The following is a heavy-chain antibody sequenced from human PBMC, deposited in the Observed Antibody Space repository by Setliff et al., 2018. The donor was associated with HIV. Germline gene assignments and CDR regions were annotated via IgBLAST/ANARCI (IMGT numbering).Heavy chain of an antibody. CDR2: IIPIFVTP. Sequence: SVKVSCKASGGTFSSYAISWVRQAPGQGPEWMGRIIPIFVTPNYAQKFQDRVTITADESTSTAYMELSSLRSEDTAVYYCARENYNSNTYYPLAYWGQGTLVTVSS. V-gene: IGHV1-69*13. D-gene: IGHD3-22*01. CDR1: GGTFSSYA. J-gene: IGHJ4*02. CDR3: ARENYNSNTYYPLAY.